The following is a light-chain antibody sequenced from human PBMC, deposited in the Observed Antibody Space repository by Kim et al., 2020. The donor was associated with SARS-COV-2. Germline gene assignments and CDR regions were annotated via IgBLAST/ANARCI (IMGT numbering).Light chain of an antibody. V-gene: IGKV4-1*01. Sequence: ATINSKSSQSVLYSSNNQNYLAWYQQKAGQPLKLLIYWASIRESGVPVRFSGSGSGTDFTLTISSLQAEDVAVYYCQQYYSTPWTFGQGTKVYIK. CDR3: QQYYSTPWT. J-gene: IGKJ1*01. CDR1: QSVLYSSNNQNY. CDR2: WAS.